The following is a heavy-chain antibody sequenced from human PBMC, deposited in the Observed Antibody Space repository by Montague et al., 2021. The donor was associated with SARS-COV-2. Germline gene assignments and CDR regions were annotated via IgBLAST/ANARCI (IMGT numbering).Heavy chain of an antibody. D-gene: IGHD3-22*01. V-gene: IGHV4-34*01. Sequence: SETLSLTCAVYGGSFSGHSWTWIRQPPGKGLEWIGEINHSGGTNYNPCLKSRVTISVDTSKNQFSLKLSSLTAADTAVYYCARGLTDVTVILVFVGASLYFDSWGQGALVTVSS. J-gene: IGHJ4*02. CDR1: GGSFSGHS. CDR3: ARGLTDVTVILVFVGASLYFDS. CDR2: INHSGGT.